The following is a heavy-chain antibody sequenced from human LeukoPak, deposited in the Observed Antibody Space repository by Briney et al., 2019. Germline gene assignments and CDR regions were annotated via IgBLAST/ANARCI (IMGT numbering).Heavy chain of an antibody. CDR1: GGSSSGYY. CDR2: INHSGST. Sequence: SETLSLTCAVYGGSSSGYYWSWIRQPPGKGLEWIGEINHSGSTNYNPSLKSRVTISVDTSKNQFSLKLSSVTAADTAVYYCARGAGAATYWGQGTLVTVSS. J-gene: IGHJ4*02. D-gene: IGHD1-26*01. CDR3: ARGAGAATY. V-gene: IGHV4-34*01.